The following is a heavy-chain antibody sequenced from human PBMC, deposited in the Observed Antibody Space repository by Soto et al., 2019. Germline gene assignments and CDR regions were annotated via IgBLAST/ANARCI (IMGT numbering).Heavy chain of an antibody. J-gene: IGHJ5*02. CDR3: AKSNWLDP. CDR2: ISAYNGNT. V-gene: IGHV1-18*01. Sequence: ASVKVSCKASGYTFTSYGISWVRQAPGQGLEWMGWISAYNGNTKYVQKLQGRVTITRDTSASTTYMELSSLTSEDTAVYYCAKSNWLDPWGQGTLVTVSS. CDR1: GYTFTSYG.